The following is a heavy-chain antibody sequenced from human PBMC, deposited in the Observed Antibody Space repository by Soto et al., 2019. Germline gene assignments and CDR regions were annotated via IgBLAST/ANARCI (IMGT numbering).Heavy chain of an antibody. Sequence: QVQLQESGPGLVKPSQTLSLTCTVSGGSISSGDYYWSWIRQPPGKGLEWIGYIYYSGSTYYNPYLKSRVTISVDTSKNQFSLKLSSVTAADTAVYYCARATLNWNDEENAFDIWGQGTMVTVSS. CDR1: GGSISSGDYY. D-gene: IGHD1-1*01. CDR3: ARATLNWNDEENAFDI. CDR2: IYYSGST. J-gene: IGHJ3*02. V-gene: IGHV4-30-4*01.